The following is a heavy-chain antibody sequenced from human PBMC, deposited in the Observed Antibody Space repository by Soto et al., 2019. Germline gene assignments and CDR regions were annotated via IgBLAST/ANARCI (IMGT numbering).Heavy chain of an antibody. V-gene: IGHV3-33*01. CDR2: IWFDGSSE. Sequence: GGSLRLSCVASGFTFSSYGMHWVRQAPGKGLEWVAVIWFDGSSEHYEGSVKGRFTISRDKTKNTLYLQMNSLRAEDTARYYCARGKYSTSWTPLDYWGQGALVTVSS. D-gene: IGHD2-2*01. CDR3: ARGKYSTSWTPLDY. J-gene: IGHJ4*02. CDR1: GFTFSSYG.